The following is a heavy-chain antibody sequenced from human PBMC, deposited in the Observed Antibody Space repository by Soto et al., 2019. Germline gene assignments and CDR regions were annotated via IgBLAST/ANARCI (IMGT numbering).Heavy chain of an antibody. CDR2: IYYSGST. CDR3: SRGRQQLVSYDY. CDR1: GGSISSGGYY. Sequence: QVQLQESGPGLVKPSQTLSLTCTVSGGSISSGGYYWSWIRQHPGKGLEWIGYIYYSGSTYYNPSLKGRFTISVDASKNQVSLKRSSVTAAGTVVYYWSRGRQQLVSYDYWGQGTLVTVSS. D-gene: IGHD6-13*01. J-gene: IGHJ4*02. V-gene: IGHV4-31*03.